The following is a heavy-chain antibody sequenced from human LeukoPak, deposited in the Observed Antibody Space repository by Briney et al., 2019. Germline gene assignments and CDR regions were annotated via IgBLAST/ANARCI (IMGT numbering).Heavy chain of an antibody. J-gene: IGHJ4*02. D-gene: IGHD1-26*01. CDR1: GFTVSSNY. Sequence: PGGSLRLSCAASGFTVSSNYMSWVRQAPGKGLEWVSVIYSGGSTYYADSVKGRFTISRDNSKNILYLQMNSLRAKDTAVYYCARMGVGAMGFWGQGTLVTVSS. CDR3: ARMGVGAMGF. V-gene: IGHV3-53*01. CDR2: IYSGGST.